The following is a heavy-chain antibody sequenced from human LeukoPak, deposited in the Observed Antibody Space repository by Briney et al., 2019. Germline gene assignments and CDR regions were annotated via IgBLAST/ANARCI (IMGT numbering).Heavy chain of an antibody. CDR3: ARGRAPEN. CDR2: IYYSGST. V-gene: IGHV4-39*07. Sequence: PSETLSLTCTVSGGSISSTSYYWGWIRQPPGKGLEWIGNIYYSGSTYYNPSLKSRVTISVDTSKNQFSLKLSSVTAADTAVYYCARGRAPENWGQGTLVTVSS. J-gene: IGHJ4*02. CDR1: GGSISSTSYY.